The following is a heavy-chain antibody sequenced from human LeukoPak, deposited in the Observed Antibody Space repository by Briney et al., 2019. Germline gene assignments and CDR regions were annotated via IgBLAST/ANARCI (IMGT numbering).Heavy chain of an antibody. Sequence: GASVKVSCKASGGTFSSYAISWVRQAPGQGLEWMGGIIPIFGTANYAQKFQGRVTITADESTSTAYTELSSLRSEDTAVYYCARDETAPGYYYGMDVWGQGTTVTVSS. D-gene: IGHD3-10*01. J-gene: IGHJ6*02. CDR3: ARDETAPGYYYGMDV. CDR1: GGTFSSYA. CDR2: IIPIFGTA. V-gene: IGHV1-69*13.